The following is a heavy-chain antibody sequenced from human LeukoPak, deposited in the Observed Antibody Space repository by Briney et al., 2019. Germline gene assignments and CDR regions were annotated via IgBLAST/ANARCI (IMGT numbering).Heavy chain of an antibody. D-gene: IGHD6-19*01. CDR3: AKVRIAVVEPADFDY. CDR2: ISGSGGST. Sequence: GGSLRLSCAASGFTFSSYAVSWVRQAPGEGLEWVSAISGSGGSTYYADSVKGRFTISRDNSKNTLYLQMNSLRAEDTAVYYCAKVRIAVVEPADFDYWGQGTLVTVSS. CDR1: GFTFSSYA. J-gene: IGHJ4*02. V-gene: IGHV3-23*01.